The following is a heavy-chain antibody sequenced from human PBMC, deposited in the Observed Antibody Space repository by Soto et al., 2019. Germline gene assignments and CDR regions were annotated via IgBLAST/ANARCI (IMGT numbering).Heavy chain of an antibody. CDR2: INPDSVAT. V-gene: IGHV1-2*02. Sequence: HEHLVQSGAEVKRPGASLKVSCKASGYSFTGYYIHWVRQAPGQGLVWMGWINPDSVATNYAQNFQGRVTLTSDTFIITACMALTSLPSDCTAVYYCARGDQGTAGYPFPYFDHWGQGTLVRVSS. J-gene: IGHJ4*02. CDR1: GYSFTGYY. D-gene: IGHD3-9*01. CDR3: ARGDQGTAGYPFPYFDH.